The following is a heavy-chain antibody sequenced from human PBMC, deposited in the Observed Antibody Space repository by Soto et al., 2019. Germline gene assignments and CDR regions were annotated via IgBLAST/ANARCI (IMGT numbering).Heavy chain of an antibody. D-gene: IGHD3-9*01. Sequence: QVQLQESGPGLVKPSQTLSLTCTVSGGSISSGGYYWSWIRQHPGKGLEWIGYIYYSGSTYYNPSLKSRVTISVDTFKNQFSLKLSYVTAAVTPVYYYARDRKYYDILTGYYRGYYYGVDVWVQGTTVTVSS. CDR3: ARDRKYYDILTGYYRGYYYGVDV. J-gene: IGHJ6*02. CDR2: IYYSGST. V-gene: IGHV4-31*03. CDR1: GGSISSGGYY.